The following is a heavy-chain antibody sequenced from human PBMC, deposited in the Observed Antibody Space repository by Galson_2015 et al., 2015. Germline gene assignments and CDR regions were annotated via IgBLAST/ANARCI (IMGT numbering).Heavy chain of an antibody. CDR3: ARDGGSEVRYDFWSGSLLNWFDP. CDR1: GFTFSSYS. D-gene: IGHD3-3*01. Sequence: SLRLSCAASGFTFSSYSMNWVRQAPGKGLEWVSSISSSSSYIYYADSVKGRFTISRDNAKNSLYLQMNSLRAEDTAVYYCARDGGSEVRYDFWSGSLLNWFDPWGQGTLVTVSS. J-gene: IGHJ5*02. V-gene: IGHV3-21*01. CDR2: ISSSSSYI.